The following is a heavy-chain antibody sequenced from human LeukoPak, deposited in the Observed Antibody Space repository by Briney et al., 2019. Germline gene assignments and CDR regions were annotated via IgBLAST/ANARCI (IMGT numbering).Heavy chain of an antibody. CDR1: GGSISSYY. V-gene: IGHV4-59*01. CDR2: IYYSGST. J-gene: IGHJ4*02. Sequence: SETLSLTCTVSGGSISSYYWSWIRQPPGKGLEWIGYIYYSGSTNYNPSLKSRVTISVDTSKNQFSLKLSSVTAADTAVYYCAREDPLVAARGLDYWGQGTLVTVSS. CDR3: AREDPLVAARGLDY. D-gene: IGHD2-15*01.